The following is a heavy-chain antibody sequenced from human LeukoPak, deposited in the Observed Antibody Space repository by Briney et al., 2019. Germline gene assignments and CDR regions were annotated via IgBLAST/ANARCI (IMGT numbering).Heavy chain of an antibody. V-gene: IGHV6-1*01. J-gene: IGHJ4*02. Sequence: KPSQTLSLTCAISGDSVSSNSAAWNWIRQSPSRGLEWLGRTYYRSKWYTDYAISVKSRMTINPDTSKNQFSLQLNSVTPEDTAMYYCARGGHAAFDYWGQGTLVTVSS. CDR3: ARGGHAAFDY. CDR2: TYYRSKWYT. D-gene: IGHD3-16*01. CDR1: GDSVSSNSAA.